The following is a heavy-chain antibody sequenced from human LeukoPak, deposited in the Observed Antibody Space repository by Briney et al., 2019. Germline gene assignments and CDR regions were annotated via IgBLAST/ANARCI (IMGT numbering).Heavy chain of an antibody. D-gene: IGHD3-22*01. CDR2: ISGSGGST. CDR1: GFTFDDYA. V-gene: IGHV3-23*01. J-gene: IGHJ5*02. CDR3: AKDRVGTYYYDSSGT. Sequence: PGGSLRLSCAASGFTFDDYAMHWVRQAPGKGLEWVSAISGSGGSTYYADSVKGRFTISRDNSKNTLYPQMNSLRAEDTAVYYCAKDRVGTYYYDSSGTWGQGTLVTVSS.